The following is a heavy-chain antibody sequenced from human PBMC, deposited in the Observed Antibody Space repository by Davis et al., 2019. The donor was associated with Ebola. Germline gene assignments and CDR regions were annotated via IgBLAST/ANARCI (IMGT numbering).Heavy chain of an antibody. CDR2: IKQDGSEK. CDR3: ARVSASGGSC. Sequence: GESLITSCASSGFTFSSYWMSWVRQASGKGLEWVANIKQDGSEKYYVDSVKGRFTISRDNAKNSLYLQMNSLRAEETAVYYCARVSASGGSCWGQGTLVTVSS. D-gene: IGHD2-15*01. J-gene: IGHJ4*02. V-gene: IGHV3-7*01. CDR1: GFTFSSYW.